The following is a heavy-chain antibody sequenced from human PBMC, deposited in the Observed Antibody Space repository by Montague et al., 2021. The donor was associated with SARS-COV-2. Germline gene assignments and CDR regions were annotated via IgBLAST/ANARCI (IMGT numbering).Heavy chain of an antibody. J-gene: IGHJ4*02. D-gene: IGHD3-10*01. CDR1: GFTFHDYA. V-gene: IGHV3-9*01. CDR2: ISWNSGSI. CDR3: AKDRGYYGSGSYFEY. Sequence: SLRLSCAASGFTFHDYALHWVRQVPGKGLEWVSGISWNSGSIGYGDSVKGRFIISRDNAKNSLYLQMNSLRAEDTALYYCAKDRGYYGSGSYFEYWGQGTLVTVSS.